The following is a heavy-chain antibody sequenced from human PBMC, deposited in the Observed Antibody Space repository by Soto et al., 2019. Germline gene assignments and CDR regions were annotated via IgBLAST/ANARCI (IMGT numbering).Heavy chain of an antibody. CDR3: ARVGRCSSTSCDQDTHDY. CDR2: IWYDGSNK. CDR1: GFTFSSYG. V-gene: IGHV3-33*01. Sequence: PGGSLRLSCAASGFTFSSYGMHWVRQAPGKGLEWVAVIWYDGSNKYYADSVKGRFTISRDNSKNTLYLQMNSLRAEDTAVYYCARVGRCSSTSCDQDTHDYWGQGTLVTVSS. D-gene: IGHD2-2*01. J-gene: IGHJ4*02.